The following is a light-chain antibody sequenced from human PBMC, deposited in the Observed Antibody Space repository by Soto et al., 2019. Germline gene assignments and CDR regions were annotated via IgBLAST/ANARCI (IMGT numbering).Light chain of an antibody. CDR2: DAS. CDR3: QQYSTYSWT. V-gene: IGKV1-5*01. Sequence: DIVLTQSPGTLSLSPGERASLSCRASQSVSSWLAWYQQKPGKAPKLLIYDASSSESGVPSRFSGSGSGTEFTLTISSLQPDDFATYFCQQYSTYSWTFGQGTKVDIK. J-gene: IGKJ1*01. CDR1: QSVSSW.